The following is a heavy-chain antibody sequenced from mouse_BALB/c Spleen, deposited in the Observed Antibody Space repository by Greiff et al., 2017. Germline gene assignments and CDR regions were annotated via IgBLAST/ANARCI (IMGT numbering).Heavy chain of an antibody. D-gene: IGHD2-14*01. V-gene: IGHV1-14*01. CDR2: INPYNDGT. Sequence: VQLKESGPELVKPGASVKMSCKASGYTFTSYVMHWVKQKPGQGLEWIGYINPYNDGTKYNEKFKGKATITADTSSNTAYLQLSSLTSEDTAIYYCARMEYYRYDEGAWFAYWGQGTLVTVSA. CDR3: ARMEYYRYDEGAWFAY. J-gene: IGHJ3*01. CDR1: GYTFTSYV.